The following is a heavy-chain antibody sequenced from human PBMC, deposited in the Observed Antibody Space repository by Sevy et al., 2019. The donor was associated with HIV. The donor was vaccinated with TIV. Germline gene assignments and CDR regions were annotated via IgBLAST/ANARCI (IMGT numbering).Heavy chain of an antibody. CDR1: GFTFRSYS. CDR2: ITSSSSFI. Sequence: GGSLRLSCAASGFTFRSYSMNWVRQAPGRGLEWVSSITSSSSFIFYADSVKGRFTLSRDNAKNSLFLQMNSLRAEDTAVYYCARPTSGLSEYEPLDNARFYGMDVWGQGTTVTVSS. V-gene: IGHV3-21*01. J-gene: IGHJ6*02. CDR3: ARPTSGLSEYEPLDNARFYGMDV. D-gene: IGHD1-20*01.